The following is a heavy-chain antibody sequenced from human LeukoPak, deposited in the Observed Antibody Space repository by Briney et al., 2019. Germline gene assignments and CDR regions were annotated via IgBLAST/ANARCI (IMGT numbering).Heavy chain of an antibody. CDR3: ARHDYSNYHGYFDL. CDR2: INHSGST. V-gene: IGHV4-34*01. Sequence: PSETLSLTCAVYGGSFSGYYWSWIRQPPGKGLEWIGEINHSGSTNYNPSLKSRVTISVDTSKNQFSLKLSSVTAADTAVYYCARHDYSNYHGYFDLWGRGTLVTVSS. D-gene: IGHD4-11*01. J-gene: IGHJ2*01. CDR1: GGSFSGYY.